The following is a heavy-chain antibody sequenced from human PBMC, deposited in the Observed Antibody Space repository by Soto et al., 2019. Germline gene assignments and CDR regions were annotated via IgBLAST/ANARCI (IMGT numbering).Heavy chain of an antibody. D-gene: IGHD5-18*01. J-gene: IGHJ4*02. V-gene: IGHV6-1*01. Sequence: SKTLSLTCAISGDSVSIKSAAWSWIRQSPSRGIEWLGRTYYRSKWYYDYADSVKSRITINSDTSKNQFSLQLNSVTPEDTAVYYCARDPGYSLDYWGQGTLVTVSS. CDR2: TYYRSKWYY. CDR3: ARDPGYSLDY. CDR1: GDSVSIKSAA.